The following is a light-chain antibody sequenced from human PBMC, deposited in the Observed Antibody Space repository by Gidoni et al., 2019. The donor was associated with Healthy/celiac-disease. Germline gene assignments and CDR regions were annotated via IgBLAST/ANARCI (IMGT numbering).Light chain of an antibody. J-gene: IGKJ4*01. CDR1: QCVSSN. CDR2: GAS. V-gene: IGKV3-15*01. CDR3: QQYNNWFT. Sequence: EIVMTQSPATLSVSPGERATLSFMDSQCVSSNLAWYQPKPGQAPRLLIYGASTRATGIPARFSGSGSGTEFTLTISSLQSEDFAVYYCQQYNNWFTFGGGTKVEIK.